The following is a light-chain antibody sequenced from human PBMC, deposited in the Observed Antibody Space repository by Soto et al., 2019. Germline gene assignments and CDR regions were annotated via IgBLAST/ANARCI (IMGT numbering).Light chain of an antibody. CDR3: QQYDSAPLT. Sequence: DIQMTQSPSSLSVSVGDRVTITCQANQDIKTFLHWYQQKPGKAPKVLIYGASYVAPGVPSRFSGTGSGTDFTFTISSLQPEDIATYYCQQYDSAPLTFGGGTKVDIK. CDR2: GAS. J-gene: IGKJ4*01. V-gene: IGKV1-33*01. CDR1: QDIKTF.